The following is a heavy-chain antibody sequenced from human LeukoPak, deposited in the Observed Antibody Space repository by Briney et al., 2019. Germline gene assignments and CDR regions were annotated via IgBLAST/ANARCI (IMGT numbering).Heavy chain of an antibody. CDR1: EFTFSIYA. Sequence: HPGGSLRLSCAASEFTFSIYAMHWVRQAPGKGLEWVAVISYEGSNKYYADSVKGRFTISRDNSKNTLYLQMNSLRAEDTAVYYCAGGGGVVVAPDAFDIWGQGTMVTVSS. D-gene: IGHD3-22*01. V-gene: IGHV3-30-3*01. J-gene: IGHJ3*02. CDR2: ISYEGSNK. CDR3: AGGGGVVVAPDAFDI.